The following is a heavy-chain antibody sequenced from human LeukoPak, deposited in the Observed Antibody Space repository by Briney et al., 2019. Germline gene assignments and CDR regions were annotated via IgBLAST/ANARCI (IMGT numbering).Heavy chain of an antibody. J-gene: IGHJ6*03. V-gene: IGHV3-23*01. CDR2: ITSGTRT. CDR3: ARAGQYYYYYYMDV. CDR1: GFTFSSHG. Sequence: GGSLRLSCVASGFTFSSHGMNWVRQAPGKGLEWVSGITSGTRTYYSDSVKGRCAISRDNSKDTMYLQMNSLRAEDTAVYYCARAGQYYYYYYMDVWGKGTTVTVSS.